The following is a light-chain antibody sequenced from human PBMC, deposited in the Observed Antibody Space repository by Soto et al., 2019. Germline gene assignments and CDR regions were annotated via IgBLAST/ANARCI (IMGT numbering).Light chain of an antibody. Sequence: DIQMTQSPSSLSASVGDRVAITCRASQNIGSYVNWYQQKPGMAPKLLISDASTLQGGAPSRFSGPGSGTEFTLTIRSLQPGDFAIYFCQQRYSTPWTFGQGTRV. CDR1: QNIGSY. CDR2: DAS. V-gene: IGKV1-39*01. J-gene: IGKJ1*01. CDR3: QQRYSTPWT.